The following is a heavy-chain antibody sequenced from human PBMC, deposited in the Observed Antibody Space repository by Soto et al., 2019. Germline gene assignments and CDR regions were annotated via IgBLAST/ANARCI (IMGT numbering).Heavy chain of an antibody. CDR1: GFTFSSYA. D-gene: IGHD1-26*01. CDR2: ISGSGGST. CDR3: AKRNLVGAADWGFDY. V-gene: IGHV3-23*01. Sequence: EVQLLESGGGLVQPGGSLRLSCAASGFTFSSYAMKWVRQAPGKGLEWVSGISGSGGSTYYADSVKGRFTISRDNSKNTLFLQMNSLRAEDTAVYYCAKRNLVGAADWGFDYWGQGTLVTVSS. J-gene: IGHJ4*02.